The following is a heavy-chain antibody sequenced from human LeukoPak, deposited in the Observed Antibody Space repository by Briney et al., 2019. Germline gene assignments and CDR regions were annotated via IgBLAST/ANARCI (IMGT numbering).Heavy chain of an antibody. Sequence: ASVKVSCKASGYTFTNYGISWVRQAPGQGLEWMGWISTYNGNTNYVQKLQGRVTMTTDTSTSTAYMELRSLTSDDTAVYYCARDKGVVAAYDAFDIGGKGTMVTVSS. CDR2: ISTYNGNT. V-gene: IGHV1-18*01. J-gene: IGHJ3*02. CDR1: GYTFTNYG. D-gene: IGHD2-15*01. CDR3: ARDKGVVAAYDAFDI.